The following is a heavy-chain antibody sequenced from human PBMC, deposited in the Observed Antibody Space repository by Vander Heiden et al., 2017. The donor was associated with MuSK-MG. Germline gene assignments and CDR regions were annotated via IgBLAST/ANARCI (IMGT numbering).Heavy chain of an antibody. CDR1: GFTFTTYW. CDR3: ARGRSNDN. V-gene: IGHV3-7*01. D-gene: IGHD6-6*01. CDR2: IKLDGSEK. Sequence: EVQLVASGGGLVQPGGSLRLSCAASGFTFTTYWMSWVRQAPGKGLEWVANIKLDGSEKYYVDSVKGRFTISRDNAQSSLYLQMNSLRAEDTAVYYCARGRSNDNWGQGTLVTVSS. J-gene: IGHJ4*02.